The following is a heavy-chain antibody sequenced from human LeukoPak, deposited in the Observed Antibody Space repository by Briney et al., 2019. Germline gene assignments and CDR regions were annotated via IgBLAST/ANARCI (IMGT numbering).Heavy chain of an antibody. CDR3: ARILRYYGSGSYGY. Sequence: SETLSLTCAVYGGSFSDYYWSWIRQPPGKGLEWIGEINHSGSTHYNPSLKSRVTISLDTSKNQFSLRLRSVTAADTAMYYCARILRYYGSGSYGYWGQGTLVTVSS. D-gene: IGHD3-10*01. CDR2: INHSGST. CDR1: GGSFSDYY. J-gene: IGHJ4*02. V-gene: IGHV4-34*01.